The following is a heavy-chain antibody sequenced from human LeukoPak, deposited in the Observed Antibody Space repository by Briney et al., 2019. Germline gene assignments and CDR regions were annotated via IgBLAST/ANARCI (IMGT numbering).Heavy chain of an antibody. CDR3: TTDTLRVGAT. CDR1: GFTFSNAW. V-gene: IGHV3-15*01. J-gene: IGHJ4*02. Sequence: GGSLRLSCAASGFTFSNAWMSWVRQAPGKGLEWVGRIKSKIDGGTTDYAAPVKGRFTISRDDSKNTLYLQMNSLKTEDTAVYYCTTDTLRVGATWGQGTLVTVCS. D-gene: IGHD1-26*01. CDR2: IKSKIDGGTT.